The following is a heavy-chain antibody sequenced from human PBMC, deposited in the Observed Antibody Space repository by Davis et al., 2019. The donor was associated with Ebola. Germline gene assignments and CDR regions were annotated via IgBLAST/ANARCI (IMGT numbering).Heavy chain of an antibody. Sequence: PGGSLRLSCAASGFGFSSHSMHWVRQAPGKGLEWVALISSDAVNEYYADSVKGRFTISRDNSRSTLNLEMRSLREDDTALYYCAIDGAGPEYYFDYWGQGTVVTVSS. V-gene: IGHV3-30*03. CDR2: ISSDAVNE. CDR1: GFGFSSHS. CDR3: AIDGAGPEYYFDY. D-gene: IGHD1-14*01. J-gene: IGHJ4*02.